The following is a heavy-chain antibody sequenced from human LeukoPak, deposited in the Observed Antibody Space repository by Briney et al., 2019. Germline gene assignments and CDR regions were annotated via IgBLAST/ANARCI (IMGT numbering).Heavy chain of an antibody. CDR2: IIPIFGTA. CDR3: ARMVLGPNYYYMDV. V-gene: IGHV1-69*06. CDR1: GGTFSSYA. D-gene: IGHD3-16*01. Sequence: GSSVKVSCKASGGTFSSYAISWVRQAPGQGLEWMGRIIPIFGTANYAQKFQGRVTITADKSTSTAYMELSSLRSEDTAVYYCARMVLGPNYYYMDVWGKGTTVTVSS. J-gene: IGHJ6*03.